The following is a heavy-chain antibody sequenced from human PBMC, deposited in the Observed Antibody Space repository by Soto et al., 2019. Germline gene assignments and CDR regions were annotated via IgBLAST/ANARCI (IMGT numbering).Heavy chain of an antibody. J-gene: IGHJ4*02. Sequence: EVQLLESGGGLAQPGGSRRLSSAVPGITLTTYAMGWSPQPPGKGLEWVSGISGNVGSTTHFADSVKGRFTISRDNSKNILFLQMNSLRAEDTAVYYCAKHRGFVAGPFDSWGQGTLVIVSS. CDR3: AKHRGFVAGPFDS. V-gene: IGHV3-23*01. D-gene: IGHD6-19*01. CDR1: GITLTTYA. CDR2: ISGNVGSTT.